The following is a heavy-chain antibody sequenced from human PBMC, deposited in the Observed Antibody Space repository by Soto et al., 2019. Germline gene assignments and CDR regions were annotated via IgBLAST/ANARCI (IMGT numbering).Heavy chain of an antibody. Sequence: SETLSLICTVSCGSSRGYDWNWIRQPPGKGLEWIGYIYDSGSTNYNPSLKSRVTISVDTSKNQFSLKLTSVTAADTAVYYCAAPPRYWGQGTLVTVSS. CDR2: IYDSGST. CDR1: CGSSRGYD. V-gene: IGHV4-59*01. D-gene: IGHD6-6*01. J-gene: IGHJ4*02. CDR3: AAPPRY.